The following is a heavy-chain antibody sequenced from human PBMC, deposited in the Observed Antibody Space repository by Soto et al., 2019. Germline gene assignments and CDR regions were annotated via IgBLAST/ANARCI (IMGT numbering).Heavy chain of an antibody. CDR3: AHGSYGDFRLNFDY. CDR2: IYWNDDK. Sequence: QITLKESGPTLVKPTQTLTLTCTFSGFSLSTSGVGVGWIRQPPGKALEWLALIYWNDDKRYSPSLKSRLTITKDTSKTQVVLTMTNMDPVDTATYYCAHGSYGDFRLNFDYWGQGTLVTVSS. D-gene: IGHD4-17*01. J-gene: IGHJ4*02. V-gene: IGHV2-5*01. CDR1: GFSLSTSGVG.